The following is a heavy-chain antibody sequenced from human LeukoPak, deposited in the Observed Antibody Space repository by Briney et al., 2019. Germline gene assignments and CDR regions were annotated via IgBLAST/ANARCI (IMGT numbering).Heavy chain of an antibody. D-gene: IGHD2-15*01. CDR1: GGSFSGYY. CDR3: TRGLRLGYCSGGSCYYWFDP. CDR2: INHSGST. J-gene: IGHJ5*02. Sequence: SETLSLTCAVYGGSFSGYYWSWIRQPPGKGLEWIGEINHSGSTNYNPSLRSRVTISADTSKNQFSLKLRSVIAADTAVYYCTRGLRLGYCSGGSCYYWFDPWGQGTRVTVSS. V-gene: IGHV4-34*01.